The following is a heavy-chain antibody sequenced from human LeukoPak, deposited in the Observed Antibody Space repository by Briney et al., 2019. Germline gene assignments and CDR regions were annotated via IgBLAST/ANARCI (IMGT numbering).Heavy chain of an antibody. CDR2: IYTNEST. Sequence: SHTLSLTCTVSGGSISSGSYYWGWIRQPAGKGLEWIGRIYTNESTNYNPSLKSRVTISVDTSKNQFSLKLSSVTAADTAVYYCAREATLWRGDYLEGYYYYYYGMDVWGQGTTVTVSS. D-gene: IGHD4-17*01. CDR1: GGSISSGSYY. V-gene: IGHV4-61*02. CDR3: AREATLWRGDYLEGYYYYYYGMDV. J-gene: IGHJ6*02.